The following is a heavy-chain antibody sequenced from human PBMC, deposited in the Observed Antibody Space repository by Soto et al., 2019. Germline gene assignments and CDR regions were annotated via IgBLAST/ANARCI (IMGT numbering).Heavy chain of an antibody. CDR2: ISGSGAGT. Sequence: GGSLRLSCAASGFTFSTYAMSWVRQAPGKGLEWVSAISGSGAGTYYADSVKGRFTISRDNSKNTLYLQMNSLRAEDTAVYYCARESPCSGGSCYYSPFDYWGQGTLVTVSS. J-gene: IGHJ4*02. D-gene: IGHD2-15*01. CDR1: GFTFSTYA. V-gene: IGHV3-23*01. CDR3: ARESPCSGGSCYYSPFDY.